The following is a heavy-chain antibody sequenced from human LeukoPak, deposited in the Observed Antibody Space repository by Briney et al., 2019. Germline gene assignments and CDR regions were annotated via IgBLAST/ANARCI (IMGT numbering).Heavy chain of an antibody. CDR2: IKEDGSEE. V-gene: IGHV3-7*01. Sequence: GESLRLSCEASGFTFSSYWMNWVRQAPGKGLEWVTNIKEDGSEEYYVDSVKGRFIISRDNAKKSLFLQMNSLRAEDTAVYCCAASAAGLDYWGQGTLVTVSS. CDR1: GFTFSSYW. J-gene: IGHJ4*02. D-gene: IGHD6-13*01. CDR3: AASAAGLDY.